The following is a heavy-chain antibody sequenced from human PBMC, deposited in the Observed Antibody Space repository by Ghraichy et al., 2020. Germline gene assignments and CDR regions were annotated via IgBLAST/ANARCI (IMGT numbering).Heavy chain of an antibody. Sequence: SETLSLTCTVSGGSISSSSYYWGWIRQPPGKGLEWIGSIYYSGSTYYNPSLKSRVTISVDTSKNQFSLKLSSVTAADTAVYYCARHEYSGSYYAIYWYFDLWGRGTLVTVSS. CDR2: IYYSGST. CDR3: ARHEYSGSYYAIYWYFDL. J-gene: IGHJ2*01. D-gene: IGHD1-26*01. V-gene: IGHV4-39*01. CDR1: GGSISSSSYY.